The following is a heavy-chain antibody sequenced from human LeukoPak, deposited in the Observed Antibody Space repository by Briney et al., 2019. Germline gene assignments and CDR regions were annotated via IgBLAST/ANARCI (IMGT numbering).Heavy chain of an antibody. D-gene: IGHD3-10*01. Sequence: ASVNVSCKASGYTFNKFGLNWVRQAPGQGLEWMGWISAYNGNTNYVQKFQGRVTMTTDTSTNTVYMELRSLRFDDTAVYYCARGATQLGYFGSGSYLPNFDYWGQGTLVTVSS. J-gene: IGHJ4*02. V-gene: IGHV1-18*01. CDR2: ISAYNGNT. CDR1: GYTFNKFG. CDR3: ARGATQLGYFGSGSYLPNFDY.